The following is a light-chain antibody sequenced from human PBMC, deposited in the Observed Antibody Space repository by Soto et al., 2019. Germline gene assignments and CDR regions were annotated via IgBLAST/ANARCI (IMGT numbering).Light chain of an antibody. V-gene: IGKV1-9*01. J-gene: IGKJ4*01. CDR2: GAF. CDR1: QGISSF. Sequence: DIQLTQSPSFLSASVGDRITITCRASQGISSFLAWYQQKPGKAPKLLIFGAFTLQSGVPSRFSGGGSGTDFTLTISNLQPEDFATYYCQQLNSYPLTFGGGTKVEIE. CDR3: QQLNSYPLT.